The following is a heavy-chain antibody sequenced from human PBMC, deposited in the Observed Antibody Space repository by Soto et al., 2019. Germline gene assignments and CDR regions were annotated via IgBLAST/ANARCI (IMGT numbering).Heavy chain of an antibody. Sequence: GASVKVSCKASGGTFDSYFISWLLQAPGQGREWMGGIMPIFGTPNYAQKFRGRVTISADESTSTAYLELSSLTSDDTAVYYCARVHSSGIFYFVDPWGQGTLVTVSS. J-gene: IGHJ5*02. V-gene: IGHV1-69*13. CDR2: IMPIFGTP. CDR1: GGTFDSYF. CDR3: ARVHSSGIFYFVDP. D-gene: IGHD3-10*01.